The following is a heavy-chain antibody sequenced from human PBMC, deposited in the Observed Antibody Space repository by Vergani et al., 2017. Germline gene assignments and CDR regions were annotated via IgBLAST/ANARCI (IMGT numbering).Heavy chain of an antibody. CDR3: ARVPVRWSGGSCYSGRARNYYGMDV. V-gene: IGHV1-18*04. D-gene: IGHD2-15*01. J-gene: IGHJ6*02. Sequence: QVQLVQSGAEVKKPGASVKVSCKASGYTFTGYYMHWVRQAPGQGLEWMGWISAYNGNTNYAQKLQGRVTMTTDTSTSTAYMELRSLRSDDTAVYYCARVPVRWSGGSCYSGRARNYYGMDVWGQGTTVTVSS. CDR2: ISAYNGNT. CDR1: GYTFTGYY.